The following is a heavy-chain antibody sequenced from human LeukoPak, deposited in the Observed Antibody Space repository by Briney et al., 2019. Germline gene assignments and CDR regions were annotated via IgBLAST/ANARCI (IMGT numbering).Heavy chain of an antibody. Sequence: KSSETLSLTCTVSGGSISSGGYYWSWIRQHPGKGLEWIGYIYYSGSTYYNPSLKSRVTISVDTSKNQFSLKLSSVTAADTAVYYCARGAYDSSGYYNYWGQGTLVTVSS. J-gene: IGHJ4*02. V-gene: IGHV4-31*03. CDR1: GGSISSGGYY. CDR3: ARGAYDSSGYYNY. CDR2: IYYSGST. D-gene: IGHD3-22*01.